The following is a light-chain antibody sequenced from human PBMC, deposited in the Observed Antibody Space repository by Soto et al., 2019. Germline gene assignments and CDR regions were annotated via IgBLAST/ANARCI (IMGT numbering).Light chain of an antibody. CDR3: QQTNSVPLT. CDR1: QSLRGY. Sequence: DIQMTQSPSSLSASVGDRVTITCRASQSLRGYLNWYQQKPGKAPKLLIYAASSLQSGVPTRFSGTGSVTDFTLTISGLQPEDFAVSYCQQTNSVPLTFGGGTKVEIK. J-gene: IGKJ4*01. V-gene: IGKV1-39*01. CDR2: AAS.